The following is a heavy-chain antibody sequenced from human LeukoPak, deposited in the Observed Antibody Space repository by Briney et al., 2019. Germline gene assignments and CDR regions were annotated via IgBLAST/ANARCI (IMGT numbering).Heavy chain of an antibody. D-gene: IGHD3-16*01. J-gene: IGHJ4*02. CDR2: IKQDGSEK. CDR1: GFTFSSYA. V-gene: IGHV3-7*03. Sequence: GGSLRLSCAASGFTFSSYAMSWVRQAPGKGLEWVANIKQDGSEKNYVDSVKGRFIISRDNAKNSLYLQMNTLRANDTAVYYCARDGFGTGSNWGQGTLVTVSS. CDR3: ARDGFGTGSN.